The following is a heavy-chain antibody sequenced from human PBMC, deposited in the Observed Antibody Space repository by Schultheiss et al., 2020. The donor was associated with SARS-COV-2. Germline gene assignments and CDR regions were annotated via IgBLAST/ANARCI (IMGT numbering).Heavy chain of an antibody. V-gene: IGHV3-48*01. CDR3: ARDVYKSRAFTMVRGEESDY. D-gene: IGHD3-10*01. CDR1: GFTFSSYS. J-gene: IGHJ4*02. Sequence: GGSLRLSCAASGFTFSSYSMNWVRQAPGKGLEWVSYISSSSSTIYYADSVKGRFTISRDNAKNSLYLQMNSLRAEDTAVYYCARDVYKSRAFTMVRGEESDYWGQGTLVTVSS. CDR2: ISSSSSTI.